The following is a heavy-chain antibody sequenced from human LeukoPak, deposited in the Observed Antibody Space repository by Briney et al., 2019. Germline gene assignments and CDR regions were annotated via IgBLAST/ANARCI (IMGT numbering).Heavy chain of an antibody. V-gene: IGHV3-23*01. D-gene: IGHD3-3*01. Sequence: GGSLRLSCAASGFTFSSYAMSWVRQAAGKGREWVSSISGSGGSTYYADSVKGQFTISRDNSKNTLYLQMNSLRAEDTAVYYRAKDIFGQIDAFDIWGQGTMVTVPS. J-gene: IGHJ3*02. CDR1: GFTFSSYA. CDR2: ISGSGGST. CDR3: AKDIFGQIDAFDI.